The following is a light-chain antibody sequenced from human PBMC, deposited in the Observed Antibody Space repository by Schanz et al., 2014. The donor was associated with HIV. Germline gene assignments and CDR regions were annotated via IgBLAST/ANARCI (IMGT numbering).Light chain of an antibody. CDR1: RSNIGRNT. Sequence: QSVLTQPPSASGTPGQRVTISCSGSRSNIGRNTVNWYQQLPRTAPKLLIYSNNQRPSGVSNRFSGSKSGNTASLTISGLQAEDEADYYCSSYTSSSTKVFGTGTKLTVL. CDR3: SSYTSSSTKV. V-gene: IGLV1-44*01. CDR2: SNN. J-gene: IGLJ1*01.